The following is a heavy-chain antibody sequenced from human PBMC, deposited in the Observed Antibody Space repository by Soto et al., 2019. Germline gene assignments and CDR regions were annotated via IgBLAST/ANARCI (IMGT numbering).Heavy chain of an antibody. Sequence: SETLSLTCTVSGGSISSSSYYWGWIRQPPGKGLEWIGSIYYSGSTYYNPSLKSRVTISVDTSKNQFSLKLSSVTAADTAVYYCARHFDYYVSWFDPLGQGTLVTVFS. CDR2: IYYSGST. D-gene: IGHD3-22*01. CDR3: ARHFDYYVSWFDP. CDR1: GGSISSSSYY. J-gene: IGHJ5*02. V-gene: IGHV4-39*01.